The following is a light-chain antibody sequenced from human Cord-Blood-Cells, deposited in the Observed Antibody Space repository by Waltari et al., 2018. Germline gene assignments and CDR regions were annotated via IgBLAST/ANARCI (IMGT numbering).Light chain of an antibody. CDR2: EVS. CDR1: SSDVGGYNY. J-gene: IGLJ1*01. V-gene: IGLV2-14*01. Sequence: QSALTQPASVSGSPGQSITISCTGTSSDVGGYNYVSWYQQHPGKAPTLIIYEVSNRPSGVSNRFSGSKSGNTASLTISGLQAEDEADYYCSSYTSSSTLVFGTGTKVTVL. CDR3: SSYTSSSTLV.